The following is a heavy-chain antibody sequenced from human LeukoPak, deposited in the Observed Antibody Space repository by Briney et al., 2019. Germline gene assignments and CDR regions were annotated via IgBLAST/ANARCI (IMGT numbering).Heavy chain of an antibody. CDR1: GHSISSGYY. CDR3: ARDPTY. V-gene: IGHV4-38-2*02. Sequence: SETLSLTCTVSGHSISSGYYWGWIRQPPGKGLEWIGSFYDSGNTYYNPSLKSRVTISIDPSKNQFSLKLTSVTAADTAVYYCARDPTYWGQGILVTVSS. CDR2: FYDSGNT. J-gene: IGHJ4*02.